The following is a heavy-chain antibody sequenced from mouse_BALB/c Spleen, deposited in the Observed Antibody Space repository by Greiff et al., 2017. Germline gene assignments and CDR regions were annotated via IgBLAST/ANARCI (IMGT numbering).Heavy chain of an antibody. CDR1: GYTFTSYW. Sequence: VQLQQSGTVLARPGASVKMSCKASGYTFTSYWMHWVKQRPGQGLEWIGAIYPGNSDTSYNQKFKGKAKLTAVTSTSTAYMELSSLTNEDSAVYYCTRTTAPYWYFDVWGAGTTVTVSS. D-gene: IGHD1-2*01. CDR2: IYPGNSDT. V-gene: IGHV1-5*01. J-gene: IGHJ1*01. CDR3: TRTTAPYWYFDV.